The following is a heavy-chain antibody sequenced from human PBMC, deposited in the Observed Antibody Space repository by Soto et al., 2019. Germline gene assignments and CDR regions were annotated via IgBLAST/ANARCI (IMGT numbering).Heavy chain of an antibody. J-gene: IGHJ5*02. Sequence: EVQLLESGGGLVQPGGSLRLSCAASGFTFSSYAMSWVRQAPGKGLEWVSAISGSGGSTYYADSVKGRFTISRDNSKNTLYLQMNGLRAEDTAVYYCAKERYYGSGSYFNWFDPWGQGTLVTVSS. CDR1: GFTFSSYA. V-gene: IGHV3-23*01. D-gene: IGHD3-10*01. CDR2: ISGSGGST. CDR3: AKERYYGSGSYFNWFDP.